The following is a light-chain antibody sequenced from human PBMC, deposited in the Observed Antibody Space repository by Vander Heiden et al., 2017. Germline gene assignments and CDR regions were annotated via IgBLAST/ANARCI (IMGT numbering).Light chain of an antibody. CDR3: LQDDNYPWT. J-gene: IGKJ1*01. V-gene: IGKV1-6*01. CDR2: AAS. Sequence: AIQMTQSPSSLSASVGDRVTITCRASQGIRNDLGWYQQKPGKAPRLLVYAASNLRSGVPSRFSGSGSGTDFTLTISSLQPEDFATYYCLQDDNYPWTFGQGTKVEFK. CDR1: QGIRND.